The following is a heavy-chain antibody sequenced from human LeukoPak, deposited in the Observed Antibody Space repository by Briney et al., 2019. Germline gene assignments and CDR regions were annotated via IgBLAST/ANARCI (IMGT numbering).Heavy chain of an antibody. D-gene: IGHD6-19*01. V-gene: IGHV4-59*01. CDR2: ISYSGST. J-gene: IGHJ4*02. CDR3: ARLSSGWYLPNFDY. CDR1: GGSSSSYY. Sequence: SETLSLTCTVSGGSSSSYYWSWIRQAPGKGLEWVGYISYSGSTNYNPSLKSRVTISEDMSKNQFSLRLSAVTAADTAVYYCARLSSGWYLPNFDYWGQGTLVTVSS.